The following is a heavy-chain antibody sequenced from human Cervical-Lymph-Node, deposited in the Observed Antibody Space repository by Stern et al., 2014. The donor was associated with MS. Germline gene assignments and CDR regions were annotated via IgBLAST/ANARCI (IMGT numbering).Heavy chain of an antibody. Sequence: QVQLEQSGAEVQKPGSSVKVSCRASGGTFSSPDISWVRQAPGQGLEWMGVIIPIIGTANYAQKYQGRVTITADESTSTAYMELSSLRSEDTAIYYCALGGFGHYFEYWGQGTLVTVSS. CDR2: IIPIIGTA. V-gene: IGHV1-69*01. CDR3: ALGGFGHYFEY. CDR1: GGTFSSPD. J-gene: IGHJ4*02. D-gene: IGHD3-10*01.